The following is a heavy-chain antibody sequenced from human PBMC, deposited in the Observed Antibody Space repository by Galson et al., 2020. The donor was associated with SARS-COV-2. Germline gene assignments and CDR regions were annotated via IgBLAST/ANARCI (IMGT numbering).Heavy chain of an antibody. CDR1: GYSFTNYW. CDR2: IYPDDSDT. V-gene: IGHV5-51*01. CDR3: ARRFHRDGYNYEIDY. Sequence: GESLKISCKGSGYSFTNYWIDWVRQMPGKGLEWMGIIYPDDSDTRYSPSFQGQVTISADNSISTAYLQWSSLKASDTAMYYCARRFHRDGYNYEIDYWGQGTLVTVSS. D-gene: IGHD5-12*01. J-gene: IGHJ4*02.